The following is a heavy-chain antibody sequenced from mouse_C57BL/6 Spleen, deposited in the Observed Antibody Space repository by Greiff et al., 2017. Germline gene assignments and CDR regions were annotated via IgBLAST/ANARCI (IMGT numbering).Heavy chain of an antibody. CDR1: GYTFTSYW. Sequence: QVQLQQPGAELVRPGSSVKLSCKASGYTFTSYWMHWVKQRPIQGLEWIGNIDPSDSETHYNQKFKDKATLTVDKSSSTAYMQLSSLTSEYSAVYYCALHYYGSSFDVWGTGTTVTVSS. V-gene: IGHV1-52*01. CDR3: ALHYYGSSFDV. D-gene: IGHD1-1*01. CDR2: IDPSDSET. J-gene: IGHJ1*03.